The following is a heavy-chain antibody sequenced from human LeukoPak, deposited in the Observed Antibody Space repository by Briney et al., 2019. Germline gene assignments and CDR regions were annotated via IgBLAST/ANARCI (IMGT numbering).Heavy chain of an antibody. CDR3: AKSGMAVAGRVWFDP. J-gene: IGHJ5*02. CDR1: GFTFSSYW. V-gene: IGHV3-7*01. Sequence: GGSLRLSCAASGFTFSSYWMIWVRQAPGKGLEWVANIKQDGSEKYYVDSVKGRFTISRDNAKNSLFLQMSSLRAEDTALYYCAKSGMAVAGRVWFDPWGQGTLVTVSS. CDR2: IKQDGSEK. D-gene: IGHD6-19*01.